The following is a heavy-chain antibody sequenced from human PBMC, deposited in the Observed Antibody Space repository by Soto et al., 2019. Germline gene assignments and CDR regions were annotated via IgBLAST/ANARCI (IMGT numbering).Heavy chain of an antibody. J-gene: IGHJ6*02. V-gene: IGHV3-33*01. CDR3: ARDTALGAFIAVAGTRYYYGMDV. CDR2: IWYDGSNK. CDR1: GFTFSSYG. D-gene: IGHD6-19*01. Sequence: GRSLRLSCAASGFTFSSYGMHWVRQAPGKGLEWVAVIWYDGSNKYYADSVKGRFTISRDNSKNTLYLQMNSLRAEDTAVYYCARDTALGAFIAVAGTRYYYGMDVWGQGTTVTVSS.